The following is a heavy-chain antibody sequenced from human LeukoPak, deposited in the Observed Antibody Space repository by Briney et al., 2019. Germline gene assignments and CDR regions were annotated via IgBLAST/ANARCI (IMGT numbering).Heavy chain of an antibody. D-gene: IGHD4-17*01. Sequence: GGSLRLSCAASGFTFDDYAMHWVRQAPGKGLEWVSLISGDGGSTYYADSVKGRFTISRDNSKNSLYLQMNSLRTEDTALYYCAKDTDADYGDYGDYFDYWGQGTLVTVPS. CDR3: AKDTDADYGDYGDYFDY. V-gene: IGHV3-43*02. CDR1: GFTFDDYA. J-gene: IGHJ4*02. CDR2: ISGDGGST.